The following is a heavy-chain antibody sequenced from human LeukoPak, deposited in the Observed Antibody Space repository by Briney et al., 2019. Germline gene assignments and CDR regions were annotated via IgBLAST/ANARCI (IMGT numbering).Heavy chain of an antibody. CDR1: GYTFTGYY. J-gene: IGHJ6*03. CDR3: ATLRGYCTNGVCDYYYYMDV. D-gene: IGHD2-8*01. V-gene: IGHV1-2*02. CDR2: INPNSGGT. Sequence: ASVKVSCKASGYTFTGYYMHWVRQAPGQGLEWMGWINPNSGGTNYAQKFQGRVTMTRDTSTSTAYMELRSLRSDDTAVYYCATLRGYCTNGVCDYYYYMDVWGKGTTVTVSS.